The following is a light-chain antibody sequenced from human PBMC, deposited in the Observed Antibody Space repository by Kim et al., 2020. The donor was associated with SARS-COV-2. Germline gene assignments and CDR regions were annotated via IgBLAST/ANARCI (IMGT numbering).Light chain of an antibody. CDR2: DAS. CDR3: QQYHTFWT. J-gene: IGKJ1*01. V-gene: IGKV1-5*01. CDR1: QSINTY. Sequence: IQMTQSPSALSASVGDKVTITCRASQSINTYLAWYQQRPGKAPNLLIFDASSLQSGVPSRFSGSGSGTDFTLTIGSLQPEDSAVYYCQQYHTFWTFGQGTKVDIK.